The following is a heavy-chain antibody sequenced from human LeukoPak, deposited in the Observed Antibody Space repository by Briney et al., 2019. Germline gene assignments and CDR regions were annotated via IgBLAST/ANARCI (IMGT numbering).Heavy chain of an antibody. V-gene: IGHV4-59*02. Sequence: SETLSLTCTVSGGSVSSYYWSWIRQPPGKGLEWIGYIYYSGSTNYNPSLKSRVTISVDTSKNQFSLKLSSVTAADTAVYYCARDGTAGFQHWGQGTLVTVSS. D-gene: IGHD1-1*01. J-gene: IGHJ1*01. CDR2: IYYSGST. CDR1: GGSVSSYY. CDR3: ARDGTAGFQH.